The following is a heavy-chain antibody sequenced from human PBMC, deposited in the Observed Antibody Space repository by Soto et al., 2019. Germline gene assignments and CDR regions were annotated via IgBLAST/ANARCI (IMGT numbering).Heavy chain of an antibody. Sequence: QVQLRESGPGLVKTSGTLSLTCVVSGGSISSTNWWTWVRQPPGKGLEWIGEIYHSGSPTFIPSLRGRATISGDKSNNQFSLRLRSVTAADTAVYDCATLPPLIVVAILPIPTGGQGILVTVSS. CDR3: ATLPPLIVVAILPIPT. CDR2: IYHSGSP. J-gene: IGHJ4*02. CDR1: GGSISSTNW. D-gene: IGHD2-21*01. V-gene: IGHV4-4*02.